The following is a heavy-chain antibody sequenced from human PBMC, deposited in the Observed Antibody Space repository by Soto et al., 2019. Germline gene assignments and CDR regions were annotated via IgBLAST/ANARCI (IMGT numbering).Heavy chain of an antibody. CDR1: GYTFSNYD. J-gene: IGHJ4*02. V-gene: IGHV1-8*01. CDR3: AKVSRKGSAIDFDY. D-gene: IGHD3-10*01. CDR2: VNPNNGDT. Sequence: QVQLVQSGAELKKPGASVKVSCKASGYTFSNYDMNWVRQATGQGPEWIGWVNPNNGDTGYAQKFQGQVTLTTDISTPTAHSGPTSLRSEDTAIYYCAKVSRKGSAIDFDYWGQGPLITVSS.